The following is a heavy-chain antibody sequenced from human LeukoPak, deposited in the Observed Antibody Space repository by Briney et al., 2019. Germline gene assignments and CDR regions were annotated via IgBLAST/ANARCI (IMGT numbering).Heavy chain of an antibody. J-gene: IGHJ3*02. V-gene: IGHV3-74*01. CDR1: GFTFSSYW. CDR3: RLAAGTAPFDI. D-gene: IGHD6-13*01. Sequence: GGSLRLSCAASGFTFSSYWMRWVRQAPGKGLVWVSRINSDGSSTSYADSVKGRFTISRDNAKNTLYLQMNSLRAEDTAVYYCRLAAGTAPFDIWGQGTMVTVSS. CDR2: INSDGSST.